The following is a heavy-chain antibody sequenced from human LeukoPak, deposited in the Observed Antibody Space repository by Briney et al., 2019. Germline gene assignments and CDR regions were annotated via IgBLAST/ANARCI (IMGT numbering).Heavy chain of an antibody. CDR2: IKEDGGEQ. D-gene: IGHD5-12*01. J-gene: IGHJ4*02. CDR1: EFTFSSYW. V-gene: IGHV3-7*01. Sequence: GGSLRLSCAASEFTFSSYWMSWVRQAPGKGLEWVANIKEDGGEQYYADSVKGRFSISRDNANNSFYLRMNNLRAEDTAVYYCAVGIGWLIDWGQGTLVTVSS. CDR3: AVGIGWLID.